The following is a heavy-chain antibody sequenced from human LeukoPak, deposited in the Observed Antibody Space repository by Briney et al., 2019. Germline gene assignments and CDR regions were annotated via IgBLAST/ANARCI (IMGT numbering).Heavy chain of an antibody. CDR3: ARYPDYDFWSGYGDY. Sequence: PGGSLRLSCAASGFTFSGSAMHWVRQASGKGLEWVGRIRSRANSYVTAYAAAVTGRFIISRDDSSNTAYLQMNSLRAEDTAVYYCARYPDYDFWSGYGDYWGQGTLVTVSS. V-gene: IGHV3-73*01. J-gene: IGHJ4*02. CDR1: GFTFSGSA. D-gene: IGHD3-3*01. CDR2: IRSRANSYVT.